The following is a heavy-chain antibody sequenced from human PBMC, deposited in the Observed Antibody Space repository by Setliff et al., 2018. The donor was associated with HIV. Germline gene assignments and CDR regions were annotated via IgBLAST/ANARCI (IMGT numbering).Heavy chain of an antibody. D-gene: IGHD6-25*01. CDR1: GTNLDSFV. CDR2: ITPVIGRP. J-gene: IGHJ4*02. CDR3: ARGASGGPLYF. Sequence: ASVKVSCKASGTNLDSFVISWVRQASGQGLEWMGGITPVIGRPNYAQRFHGRVTITAEKSTSTAYMELSSLTSEDTAVYYCARGASGGPLYFWGQGTMVTVSS. V-gene: IGHV1-69*10.